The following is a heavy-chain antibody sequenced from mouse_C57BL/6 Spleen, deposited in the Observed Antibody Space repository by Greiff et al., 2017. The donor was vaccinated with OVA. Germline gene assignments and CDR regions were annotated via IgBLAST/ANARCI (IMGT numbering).Heavy chain of an antibody. CDR2: ISDGGSYT. V-gene: IGHV5-4*01. D-gene: IGHD1-1*01. J-gene: IGHJ2*01. Sequence: EVQGVESGGGLVKPGGSLKLSCAASGFTFSSYAMSWVRQTPEKRLEWVATISDGGSYTYYPDNVKGRFTISRDNAKNNLYLQMSHLKSEDTAMYYCARDSVTTVVPYYFDYWGQGTTLTVSS. CDR1: GFTFSSYA. CDR3: ARDSVTTVVPYYFDY.